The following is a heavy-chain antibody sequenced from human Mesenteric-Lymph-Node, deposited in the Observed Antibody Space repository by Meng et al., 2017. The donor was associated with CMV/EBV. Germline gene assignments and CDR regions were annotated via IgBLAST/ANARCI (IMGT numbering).Heavy chain of an antibody. CDR2: IKNDGGDNEK. CDR1: GFNFATYN. CDR3: AKDFKGHFTMDV. V-gene: IGHV3-30*02. J-gene: IGHJ6*02. Sequence: GGSLRLSCAASGFNFATYNIHWVRQAPGKGLEWVTIIKNDGGDNEKYYADSVKGRFTISGDNSKNTVYLQMNSLKPEDTAVYYCAKDFKGHFTMDVWGQGTTVTVSS.